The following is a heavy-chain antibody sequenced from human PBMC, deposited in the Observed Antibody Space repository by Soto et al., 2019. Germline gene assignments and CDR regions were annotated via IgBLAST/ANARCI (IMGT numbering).Heavy chain of an antibody. V-gene: IGHV4-38-2*02. CDR1: GYSIRSGYY. J-gene: IGHJ4*01. CDR2: VYHNGIM. CDR3: ADLWFGELAFNY. Sequence: SETLSLTCNVSGYSIRSGYYWGWVRQAPGKGLEWLGSVYHNGIMFHNPSFQSRVTISVDTSKNQFSLNLRSVTAADTAVYYCADLWFGELAFNYWGHGILVTVSS. D-gene: IGHD3-10*01.